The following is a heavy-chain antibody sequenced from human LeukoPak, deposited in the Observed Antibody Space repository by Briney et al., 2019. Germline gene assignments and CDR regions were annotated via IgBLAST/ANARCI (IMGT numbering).Heavy chain of an antibody. V-gene: IGHV4-59*01. CDR2: IYYSGST. CDR3: ASTSYYYDSSGFPYNWFDP. J-gene: IGHJ5*02. CDR1: GGSISSYY. D-gene: IGHD3-22*01. Sequence: SETLSLTCTVPGGSISSYYWSWIRQPPGKGLEWIGYIYYSGSTNYNPSLKSRVTISVDTSKNQFSLKLSSVTAADTAVYYCASTSYYYDSSGFPYNWFDPWGQGTLVTVSS.